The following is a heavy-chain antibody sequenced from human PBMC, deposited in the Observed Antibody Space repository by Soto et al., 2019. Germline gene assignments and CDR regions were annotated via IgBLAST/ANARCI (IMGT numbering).Heavy chain of an antibody. CDR1: GGSISSYY. V-gene: IGHV4-59*08. J-gene: IGHJ5*02. Sequence: SETLSLTCTVSGGSISSYYWSWIRQPPGKGLEWIGYIYYSGSTNYNPSLKSRVTISVDTSKNQFSLKLSSVTAADTAVYYCARLEHWFDPWGQGTLVTVSS. CDR2: IYYSGST. CDR3: ARLEHWFDP.